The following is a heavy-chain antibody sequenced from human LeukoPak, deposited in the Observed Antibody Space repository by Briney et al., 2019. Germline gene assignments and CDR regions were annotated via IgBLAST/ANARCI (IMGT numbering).Heavy chain of an antibody. CDR1: GYGFTSYW. CDR3: AIPQVYSSSSFDY. CDR2: IYPGDSDT. V-gene: IGHV5-51*01. J-gene: IGHJ4*02. Sequence: PGESLKISRKGSGYGFTSYWIGWVRQMPGKGLEWMGIIYPGDSDTRYSPSFQGQVTISADKSISTAYLRWSSLKASDTAMYYCAIPQVYSSSSFDYWGQGTLVTVSS. D-gene: IGHD6-6*01.